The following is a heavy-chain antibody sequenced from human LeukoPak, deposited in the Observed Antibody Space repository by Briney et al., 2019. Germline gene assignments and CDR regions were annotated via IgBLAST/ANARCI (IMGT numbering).Heavy chain of an antibody. CDR2: IKQDGSEK. D-gene: IGHD3-9*01. CDR3: ARVMFYYDILTGYSHYFDY. V-gene: IGHV3-7*01. J-gene: IGHJ4*02. Sequence: GGSLRLSCAASGFTFSSYWMSWVRQAPGKGLEWVANIKQDGSEKYYVDSVKGRFTISRDNAKNSLYLQMNSLRAEDTAVYYCARVMFYYDILTGYSHYFDYWGQGTLVTVSS. CDR1: GFTFSSYW.